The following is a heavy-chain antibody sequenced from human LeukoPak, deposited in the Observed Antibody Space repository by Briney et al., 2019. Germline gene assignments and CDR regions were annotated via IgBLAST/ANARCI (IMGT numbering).Heavy chain of an antibody. Sequence: GGSLRLSCTASGFTFSSYTMSWVRQAPGEGLEWLSAINGRGITYYAGSVKGRFTVSRDNAKNSLFLQMNSLRAEDTAIYYCARSLTTLTYEGYWGQGTLVTVSS. CDR2: INGRGIT. CDR3: ARSLTTLTYEGY. D-gene: IGHD1-1*01. CDR1: GFTFSSYT. J-gene: IGHJ4*02. V-gene: IGHV3-21*01.